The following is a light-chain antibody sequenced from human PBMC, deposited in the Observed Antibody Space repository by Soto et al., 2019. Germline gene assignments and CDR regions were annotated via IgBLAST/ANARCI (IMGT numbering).Light chain of an antibody. CDR2: GAS. Sequence: EIVFTQSPATPSLSPGVRSTLSCRASQSVSNFLAWYQQRPGQAPRLLLYGASNRATGTPARFSGSGSGTDFTLTISSLEPEDSAVYYCKQRSNRLNFGGGTKVDIK. V-gene: IGKV3-11*01. CDR1: QSVSNF. CDR3: KQRSNRLN. J-gene: IGKJ4*01.